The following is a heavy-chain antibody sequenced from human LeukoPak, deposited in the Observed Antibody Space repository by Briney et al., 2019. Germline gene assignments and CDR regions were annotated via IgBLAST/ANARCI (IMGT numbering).Heavy chain of an antibody. D-gene: IGHD3-10*01. Sequence: PSETLSLTCTVSGGSISSYYWRWIRQPPGKGLEWIGYIYYSGSTNYNPSLKSRVTISVDTSKNQFSLKLSSVTAADTAVYYCARSGSGSYYSDYWGQGTLVTVSS. CDR2: IYYSGST. CDR3: ARSGSGSYYSDY. CDR1: GGSISSYY. J-gene: IGHJ4*02. V-gene: IGHV4-59*01.